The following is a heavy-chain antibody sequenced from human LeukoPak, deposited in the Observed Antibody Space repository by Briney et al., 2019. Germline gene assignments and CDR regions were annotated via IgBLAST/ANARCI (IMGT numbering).Heavy chain of an antibody. CDR2: IDAGGGDT. Sequence: PGASLRLSCAASGFSFSTYAMTWVRQAPGMGLEWVASIDAGGGDTYHSDSVKSRFTISRDNSMNTLYLQMNSLRADDTAVYYCGKPAKYWLVRGNGVDVWGQGTTVTVSS. CDR1: GFSFSTYA. CDR3: GKPAKYWLVRGNGVDV. D-gene: IGHD6-19*01. J-gene: IGHJ6*02. V-gene: IGHV3-23*01.